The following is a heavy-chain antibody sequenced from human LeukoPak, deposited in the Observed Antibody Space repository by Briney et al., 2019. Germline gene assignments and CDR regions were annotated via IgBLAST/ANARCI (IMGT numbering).Heavy chain of an antibody. J-gene: IGHJ1*01. V-gene: IGHV4-59*08. Sequence: SETLSLTCTVSGGSITNYYWSWIRQPPGKGLEWIGYIYYSGSTNYNPSLKSRVTISVDTSKNQFSLKLSSVTAADTAVYYCASLYGGAVQHWGQGTLVTVSS. D-gene: IGHD4-17*01. CDR2: IYYSGST. CDR3: ASLYGGAVQH. CDR1: GGSITNYY.